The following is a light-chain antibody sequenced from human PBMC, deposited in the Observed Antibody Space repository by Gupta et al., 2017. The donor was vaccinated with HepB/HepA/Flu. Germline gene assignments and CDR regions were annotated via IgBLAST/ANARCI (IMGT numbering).Light chain of an antibody. V-gene: IGKV1-33*01. CDR3: QQYYNLPWT. CDR2: RGS. J-gene: IGKJ1*01. Sequence: DIQMTQSPSSLSASLGDRVTITCQASQDINSFLSWYQQEPGKAPTLLIYRGSNLETGVPLRFSGSGSGTHFTFTISSLHPEDFATYYCQQYYNLPWTFGQGTKVEI. CDR1: QDINSF.